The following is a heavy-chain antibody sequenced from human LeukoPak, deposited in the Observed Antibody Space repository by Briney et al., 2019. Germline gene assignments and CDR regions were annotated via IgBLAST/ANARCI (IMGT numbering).Heavy chain of an antibody. Sequence: SETLSLTCTVSGYSISSGYYWGWIRQPPGKGLEWIGSIYYSGSTYYNPSLKSRVTISVDTSKNQFSLKLSSVTAADTAVYYCARVVHYYDSSGYPVIDYWGQGTLVTVSS. CDR1: GYSISSGYY. D-gene: IGHD3-22*01. V-gene: IGHV4-38-2*02. CDR3: ARVVHYYDSSGYPVIDY. CDR2: IYYSGST. J-gene: IGHJ4*02.